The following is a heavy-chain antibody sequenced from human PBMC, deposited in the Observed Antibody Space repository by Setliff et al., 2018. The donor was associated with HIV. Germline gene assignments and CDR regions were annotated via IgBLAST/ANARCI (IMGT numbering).Heavy chain of an antibody. J-gene: IGHJ4*02. CDR3: ASPLFSYGPLAY. CDR1: GGSISSSPYY. V-gene: IGHV4-39*07. D-gene: IGHD3-16*01. Sequence: LSLTCTVSGGSISSSPYYWGWIRQPPGKGLEWIGSMSTSGSSFYDPSLKSRVTISVEPSKNQFSLQLSSVTAAHTAVYYCASPLFSYGPLAYWGQGTLVTVSS. CDR2: MSTSGSS.